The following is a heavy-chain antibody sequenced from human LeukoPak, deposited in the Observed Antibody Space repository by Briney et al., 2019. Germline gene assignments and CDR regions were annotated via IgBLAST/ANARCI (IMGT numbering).Heavy chain of an antibody. Sequence: PGGSLRLSCAASGFTFRNYVLSWVRQAPGKGLEWVAAIWSDGKNKYYEDSVKGRFTISRDNSKKTLYLQMNGLRAEDTAVYYCAKVIYSSSWDQMDVWGKGITVTVSS. CDR1: GFTFRNYV. J-gene: IGHJ6*04. D-gene: IGHD6-13*01. CDR3: AKVIYSSSWDQMDV. CDR2: IWSDGKNK. V-gene: IGHV3-33*06.